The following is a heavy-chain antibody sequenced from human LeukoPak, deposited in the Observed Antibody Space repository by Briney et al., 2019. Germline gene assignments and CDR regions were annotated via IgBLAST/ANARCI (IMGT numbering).Heavy chain of an antibody. Sequence: SETLSLTCTVSGGSISSSSYYWGWIRQPPGKGLEWIGSIYYSGSTYYNPSLKSRVTISVDTSKNQFSLKLSSVTAADTAVYYCASGITFGGVIAYFDYWGQGTLVTVSS. J-gene: IGHJ4*02. V-gene: IGHV4-39*07. CDR2: IYYSGST. D-gene: IGHD3-16*02. CDR3: ASGITFGGVIAYFDY. CDR1: GGSISSSSYY.